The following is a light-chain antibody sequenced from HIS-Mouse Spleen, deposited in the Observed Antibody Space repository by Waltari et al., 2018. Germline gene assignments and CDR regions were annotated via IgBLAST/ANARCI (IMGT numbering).Light chain of an antibody. J-gene: IGLJ3*02. CDR2: DNN. Sequence: QSVLTQPPSVSAAPGQKVTISCPGSSSTIGNNYVSWYQPLPGTAPKLLIYDNNKRPSGIPDRFSGSKSGTSATLGITGLQTGDEADYYCGTWDSSLSAWVFGGGTKLTVL. CDR3: GTWDSSLSAWV. CDR1: SSTIGNNY. V-gene: IGLV1-51*01.